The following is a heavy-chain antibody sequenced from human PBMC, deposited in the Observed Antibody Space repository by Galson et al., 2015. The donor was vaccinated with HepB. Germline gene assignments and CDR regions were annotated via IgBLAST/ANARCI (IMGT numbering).Heavy chain of an antibody. D-gene: IGHD4-17*01. CDR3: ARAVAGSDDYDSDWFDP. CDR1: GDSVSSNTVL. J-gene: IGHJ5*02. V-gene: IGHV6-1*01. CDR2: TYYNSKWYH. Sequence: CAISGDSVSSNTVLWNWIRQSPSRGLEWPGRTYYNSKWYHDYAASVRSRMTIDSDTSKNQFTLRLHSVTPDDTAVYYCARAVAGSDDYDSDWFDPWGQGTQVTVSS.